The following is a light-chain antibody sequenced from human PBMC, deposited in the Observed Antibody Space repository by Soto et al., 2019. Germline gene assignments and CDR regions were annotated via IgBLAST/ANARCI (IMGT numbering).Light chain of an antibody. V-gene: IGKV3-20*01. CDR1: QSVSSSY. CDR3: QQHDSSPWM. J-gene: IGKJ1*01. CDR2: GAS. Sequence: IVLTQSPGTLSLSPGARATLSCRASQSVSSSYLAWYQHIPGQTPRLLIYGASNRATGIPDRFSGSGSGTDFTLTISRLEPEDFAVYYCQQHDSSPWMFGQGTKVDNK.